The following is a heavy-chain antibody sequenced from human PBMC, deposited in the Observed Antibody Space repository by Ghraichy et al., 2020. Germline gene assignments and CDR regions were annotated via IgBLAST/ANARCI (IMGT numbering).Heavy chain of an antibody. J-gene: IGHJ4*02. Sequence: GGSLRLSCAASGFTFSSYGMHWVRQAPGRGLEWVAFIRYDGTKKYYRDSVKGRFNISRDNSKNTLFLQLNSLRVEDTAVYYCAQDSSYYGSGRYGRHDYWRQGTLVNVYS. V-gene: IGHV3-30*02. CDR2: IRYDGTKK. CDR3: AQDSSYYGSGRYGRHDY. CDR1: GFTFSSYG. D-gene: IGHD3-10*01.